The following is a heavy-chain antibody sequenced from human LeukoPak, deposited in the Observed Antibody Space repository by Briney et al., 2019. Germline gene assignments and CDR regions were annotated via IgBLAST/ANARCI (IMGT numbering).Heavy chain of an antibody. Sequence: SETLSLTCTVSGGSISSGGYYWSWIRQHPGKGLEWIGYIYHSGSTYYNPSLKSRVTISVDASKNQFSLKLSSVTAADTAVYYCAREGGDYVWGSYRHGAFDIWGQGTMVTVSS. CDR3: AREGGDYVWGSYRHGAFDI. CDR1: GGSISSGGYY. J-gene: IGHJ3*02. V-gene: IGHV4-31*03. CDR2: IYHSGST. D-gene: IGHD3-16*02.